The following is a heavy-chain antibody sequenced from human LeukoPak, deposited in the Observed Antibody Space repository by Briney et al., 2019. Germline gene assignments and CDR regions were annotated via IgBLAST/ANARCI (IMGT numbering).Heavy chain of an antibody. D-gene: IGHD2-15*01. J-gene: IGHJ4*02. Sequence: SETLSLTCTVSGGSISSYYWSWIRKPPGKGLEWIGYIYYSGSTNYNPSLKSRVTISVDTSKNQFSLKQSSVTAADTTVYYCARAAYCSGGSCYAFDYWGQGTLVTVSS. CDR2: IYYSGST. CDR1: GGSISSYY. CDR3: ARAAYCSGGSCYAFDY. V-gene: IGHV4-59*01.